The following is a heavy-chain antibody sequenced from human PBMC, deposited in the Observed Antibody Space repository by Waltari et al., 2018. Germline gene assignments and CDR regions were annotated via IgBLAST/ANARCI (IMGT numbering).Heavy chain of an antibody. D-gene: IGHD5-12*01. CDR1: GVSITSNRHY. Sequence: QLQLQESGPRLVRPSETLSLICRVSGVSITSNRHYWAWIGQSPGQGLDWLGTVSYSGTTYISPSLKSRVSVSRDTSKNQVSLILGSVTAADMAVYYCATYIGASVGTAAFDVWGQGTMVTVSS. V-gene: IGHV4-39*01. CDR2: VSYSGTT. CDR3: ATYIGASVGTAAFDV. J-gene: IGHJ3*01.